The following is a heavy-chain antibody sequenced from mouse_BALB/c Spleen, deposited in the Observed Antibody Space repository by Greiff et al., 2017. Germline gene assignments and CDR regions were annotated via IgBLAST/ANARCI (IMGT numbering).Heavy chain of an antibody. CDR1: GFTFSSYA. D-gene: IGHD1-1*01. CDR2: ISSGGST. Sequence: EVKLVESGGGLVKPGGSLKLSCAASGFTFSSYAMSWVRQTPEKRLEWVASISSGGSTYYPDSVKGRFTISRDNARNILYLQMSSLRSEDTAMYYCARIESDYYGYYFDDWGQGTTLTVSS. CDR3: ARIESDYYGYYFDD. V-gene: IGHV5-6-5*01. J-gene: IGHJ2*01.